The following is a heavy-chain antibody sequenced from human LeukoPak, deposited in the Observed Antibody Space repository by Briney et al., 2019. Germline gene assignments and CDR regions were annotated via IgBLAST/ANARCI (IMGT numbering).Heavy chain of an antibody. CDR2: TYYRSQLFD. CDR3: VRIRGLGLFDY. Sequence: ASQTLSLTCAISGDSVSNNRASWGWIRQSPSRGLEWLGRTYYRSQLFDDYRPSVRSRITINPDTSKNQFSLQMNSVTPEDMAVYYCVRIRGLGLFDYWGQGTLVTVSS. CDR1: GDSVSNNRAS. D-gene: IGHD1-26*01. J-gene: IGHJ4*02. V-gene: IGHV6-1*01.